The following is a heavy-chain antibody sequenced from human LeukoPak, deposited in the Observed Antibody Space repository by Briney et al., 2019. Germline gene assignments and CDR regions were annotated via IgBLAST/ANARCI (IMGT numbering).Heavy chain of an antibody. CDR2: INHSGST. D-gene: IGHD6-19*01. Sequence: SETLSLTCAVYGGSFSGYYWSWIRQPPGKGLEWIGEINHSGSTNYNPSLKSRVTISVDTSKDQFSLKLSSVTAADTAVYYCATSLVAGPTAAYWGQGTLVTVSS. V-gene: IGHV4-34*01. J-gene: IGHJ4*02. CDR1: GGSFSGYY. CDR3: ATSLVAGPTAAY.